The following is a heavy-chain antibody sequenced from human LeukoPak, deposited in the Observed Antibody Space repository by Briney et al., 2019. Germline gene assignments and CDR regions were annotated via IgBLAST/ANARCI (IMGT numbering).Heavy chain of an antibody. CDR1: GFTFSSYA. J-gene: IGHJ4*02. Sequence: GGSLRLSCAASGFTFSSYAMSWVRQAPGKGLEWVSAISGSGGRTYYADSVKGRFTLSRDNSKNTLYLQMNSLRAEDTAVYYCARLIGYCTNGVCSRVSYFAYWGQGTLVTVSS. CDR2: ISGSGGRT. V-gene: IGHV3-23*01. D-gene: IGHD2-8*01. CDR3: ARLIGYCTNGVCSRVSYFAY.